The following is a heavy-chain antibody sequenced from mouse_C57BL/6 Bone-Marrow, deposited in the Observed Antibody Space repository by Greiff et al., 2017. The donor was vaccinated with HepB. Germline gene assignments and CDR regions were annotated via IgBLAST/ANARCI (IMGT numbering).Heavy chain of an antibody. CDR3: ARSEGYYFDY. V-gene: IGHV1-81*01. J-gene: IGHJ2*01. Sequence: LVESGAELARPGASVKLSCKASGYTFTSYGISWVKQRTGQGLEWIGEIYPRSGNTYYNEKFKGKATLTADKSSSTAYMELRSLTSEDSAVYFCARSEGYYFDYWGQGTTLTVSS. CDR1: GYTFTSYG. CDR2: IYPRSGNT.